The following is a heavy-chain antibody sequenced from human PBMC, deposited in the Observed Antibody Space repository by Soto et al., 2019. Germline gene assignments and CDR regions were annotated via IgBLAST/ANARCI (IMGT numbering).Heavy chain of an antibody. D-gene: IGHD4-17*01. V-gene: IGHV1-2*02. CDR3: ARDPAYGDYWGYFFDS. J-gene: IGHJ4*02. CDR1: GYTFAAYY. Sequence: QVQLVQSGAQVKKPGASEKVSCKTSGYTFAAYYIHWIRQAPGQGLEWMGWINPTSGGTVYAQNFQDRVTMTRDTSISTAYMELRRLNSDDTAVYYCARDPAYGDYWGYFFDSWGQGTPVTVSS. CDR2: INPTSGGT.